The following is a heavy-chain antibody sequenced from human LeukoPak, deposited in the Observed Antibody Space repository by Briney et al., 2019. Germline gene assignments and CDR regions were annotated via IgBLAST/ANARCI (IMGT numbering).Heavy chain of an antibody. CDR2: ISYDGSNK. V-gene: IGHV3-30-3*01. Sequence: PGRSLRLSCAASGFTFSSYAMHWVRQAPGKGLEWAAVISYDGSNKYYADSVKGRFTISRDNSKNTLYLQMNSLRAEDTAVYYCARARDSSSWYFDYWGQEPWSPSPQ. CDR3: ARARDSSSWYFDY. D-gene: IGHD6-13*01. J-gene: IGHJ4*01. CDR1: GFTFSSYA.